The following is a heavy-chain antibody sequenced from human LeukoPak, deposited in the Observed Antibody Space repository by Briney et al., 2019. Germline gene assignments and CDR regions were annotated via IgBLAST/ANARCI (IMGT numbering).Heavy chain of an antibody. CDR3: ARAVGDHFDNNGYNNKFDP. CDR2: INTNNGGT. J-gene: IGHJ5*02. V-gene: IGHV1-2*02. Sequence: ASVKVSCKASGYTFTDYYMHWVRQAPGQGLEWMGWINTNNGGTDSAQKFQGRVTMTRDTSISTGYMELNSLRSDDTAVYYCARAVGDHFDNNGYNNKFDPWGQGTLVSVSS. D-gene: IGHD5-24*01. CDR1: GYTFTDYY.